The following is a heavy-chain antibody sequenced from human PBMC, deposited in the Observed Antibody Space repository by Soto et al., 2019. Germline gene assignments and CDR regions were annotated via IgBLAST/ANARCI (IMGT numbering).Heavy chain of an antibody. D-gene: IGHD2-2*01. CDR2: ISGSGGST. CDR1: GFTFSSYA. J-gene: IGHJ4*02. CDR3: AKEGCSSTSCPIRKPYLDY. V-gene: IGHV3-23*01. Sequence: GGSLRLSCAASGFTFSSYAMSWVRQAPGKGLEWVSAISGSGGSTYYADSVKGRFTISRDNSKNTLYLQMNSLRAEDTAVYYCAKEGCSSTSCPIRKPYLDYWGQGTLVTVSS.